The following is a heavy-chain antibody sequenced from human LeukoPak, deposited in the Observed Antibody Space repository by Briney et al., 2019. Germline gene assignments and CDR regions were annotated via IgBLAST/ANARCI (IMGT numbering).Heavy chain of an antibody. CDR2: ISYDGSNK. CDR3: ARGRGYSGYELGY. J-gene: IGHJ4*02. D-gene: IGHD5-12*01. V-gene: IGHV3-30*04. Sequence: GRSLRLSCAASRFTFSSYAMHWVRQAPGKGLEWVAVISYDGSNKYYADSVKGRFTISRDNSKNTLYLQMNSLRAEDTAVYYCARGRGYSGYELGYWGQGTLVTVSS. CDR1: RFTFSSYA.